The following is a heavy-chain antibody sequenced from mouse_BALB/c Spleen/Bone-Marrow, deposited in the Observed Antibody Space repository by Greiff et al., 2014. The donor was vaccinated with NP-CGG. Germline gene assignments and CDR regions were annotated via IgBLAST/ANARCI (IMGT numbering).Heavy chain of an antibody. CDR2: SRNKAKHYTT. CDR3: ARDVGYGNYFVY. D-gene: IGHD2-10*02. CDR1: GFTFSDFY. J-gene: IGHJ3*01. Sequence: EVQVVESGGGLVQPGDSLRLSCATSGFTFSDFYMEWVRQPPGKRLEWVAASRNKAKHYTTEYSASVKGRFIVSRDTSQSILYLQMNALRADDTAIYYCARDVGYGNYFVYWGQGTLVTVSA. V-gene: IGHV7-1*02.